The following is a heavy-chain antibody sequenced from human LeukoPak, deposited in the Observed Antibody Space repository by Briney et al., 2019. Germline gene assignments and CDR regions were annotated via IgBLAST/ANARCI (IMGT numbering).Heavy chain of an antibody. CDR2: IYYSGST. Sequence: PSETLSLTCTVSGGSISSGDYYWSWIRQHPGKGLEWIGYIYYSGSTYYNPSLKSRVTISVDTSKNQFSLKLSSVTAADTAVYYCASRSTIFGVDLPTDIWGQGTMVTVSS. J-gene: IGHJ3*02. D-gene: IGHD3-3*01. V-gene: IGHV4-31*03. CDR3: ASRSTIFGVDLPTDI. CDR1: GGSISSGDYY.